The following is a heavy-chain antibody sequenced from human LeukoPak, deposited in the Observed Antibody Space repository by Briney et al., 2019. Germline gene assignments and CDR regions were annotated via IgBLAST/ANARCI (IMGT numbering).Heavy chain of an antibody. CDR3: ARDYYGSGRPDAFDI. D-gene: IGHD3-10*01. J-gene: IGHJ3*02. CDR1: GFTFSSYS. CDR2: ISSSSSTI. Sequence: GGSLRLSCAASGFTFSSYSMNWVRQAPGKGLEWVSYISSSSSTIYYADSVKGRFTISRDNAKNSLYLQMNSLRAEDTAVYYCARDYYGSGRPDAFDIWGQGTMVTVSS. V-gene: IGHV3-48*01.